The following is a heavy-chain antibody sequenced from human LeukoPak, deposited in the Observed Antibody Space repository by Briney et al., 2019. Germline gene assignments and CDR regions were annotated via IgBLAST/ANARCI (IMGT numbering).Heavy chain of an antibody. D-gene: IGHD3-10*01. V-gene: IGHV1-8*01. J-gene: IGHJ4*02. Sequence: ASVKVSCKASGYTFTSYDINWVRQATGQGLEWMGWMNPDSGNTGYPQKFQGRVTMTRNTSISTAYMELSSLRSEDTAVYYCARSQYYYGSGSYYRPPSYWGQGTLVTVSS. CDR1: GYTFTSYD. CDR3: ARSQYYYGSGSYYRPPSY. CDR2: MNPDSGNT.